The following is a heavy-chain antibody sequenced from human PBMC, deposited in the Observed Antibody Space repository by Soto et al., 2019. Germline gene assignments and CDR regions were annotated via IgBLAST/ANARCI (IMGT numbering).Heavy chain of an antibody. CDR2: ISAYDGNT. J-gene: IGHJ6*02. CDR3: ARGGYYDRSGCRNYYYYGMNV. D-gene: IGHD3-22*01. Sequence: QVQLVQSGAEVKKPGASVKVSCKASGYTFTSYGINWVRQAPGQGLEWLGWISAYDGNTNYAQILQGRVSMTTDTSTSTAYTEVWSLRSDDTAVYYCARGGYYDRSGCRNYYYYGMNVWGQGTTVTVSS. CDR1: GYTFTSYG. V-gene: IGHV1-18*01.